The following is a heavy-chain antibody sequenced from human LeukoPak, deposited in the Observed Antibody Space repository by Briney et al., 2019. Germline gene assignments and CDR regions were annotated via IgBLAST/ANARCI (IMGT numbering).Heavy chain of an antibody. CDR2: ISTSSIYI. CDR3: ARGYGDYGY. CDR1: GFTFGRYS. Sequence: GGCLRLSCVASGFTFGRYSMNWVRQAPGKGLEWVSSISTSSIYIYYADSVKGRFAISRDNAKNSLYLQMNSLRAEDTAVYYCARGYGDYGYWGQGTLVTVSS. D-gene: IGHD4-17*01. J-gene: IGHJ4*02. V-gene: IGHV3-21*04.